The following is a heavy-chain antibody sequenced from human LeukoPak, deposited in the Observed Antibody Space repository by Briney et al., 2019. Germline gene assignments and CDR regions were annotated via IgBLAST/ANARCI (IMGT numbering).Heavy chain of an antibody. D-gene: IGHD3-10*01. CDR3: ARDELIRITMVRGVPFEDY. V-gene: IGHV1-18*01. CDR1: GYTFTSYG. CDR2: ISAYNGNT. Sequence: ASVKVSCKASGYTFTSYGISWVRQAPGQGLEWMGWISAYNGNTNYAQKLQGRVTMTTDTSTSTAYMELRSLRSDDTAVYYCARDELIRITMVRGVPFEDYWGQGTLVTVSS. J-gene: IGHJ4*02.